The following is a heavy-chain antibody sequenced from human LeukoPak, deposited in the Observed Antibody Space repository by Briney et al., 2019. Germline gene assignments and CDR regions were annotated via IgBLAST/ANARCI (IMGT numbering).Heavy chain of an antibody. Sequence: GKSLRLSCAASGFTFNDYTIHWVRQAPGKGLEWVAVISYDGSNKYYADSVKGRFTISRDTSKNTLYLQMNSLRAEDTAIYFCARELWFGELFIDYWGQGTLVTVSS. CDR3: ARELWFGELFIDY. D-gene: IGHD3-10*01. CDR1: GFTFNDYT. CDR2: ISYDGSNK. J-gene: IGHJ4*02. V-gene: IGHV3-30*04.